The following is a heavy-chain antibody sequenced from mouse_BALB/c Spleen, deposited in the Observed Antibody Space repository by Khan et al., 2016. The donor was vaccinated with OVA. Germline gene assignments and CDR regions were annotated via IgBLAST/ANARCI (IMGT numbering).Heavy chain of an antibody. V-gene: IGHV1-4*01. Sequence: QVQLKQSGAELARPGASVKMSCTASGYTFTSYTMHWVKQRPGQGLEWIGSLNPSSGYTKYPQKFKDKATLTADTSSSPAYMQLSSLTSENAAVYYCARTHERWGQGTTLTVSS. CDR3: ARTHER. CDR1: GYTFTSYT. CDR2: LNPSSGYT. J-gene: IGHJ2*01.